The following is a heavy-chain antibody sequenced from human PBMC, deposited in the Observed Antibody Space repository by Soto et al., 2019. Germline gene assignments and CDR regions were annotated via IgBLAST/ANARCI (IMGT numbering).Heavy chain of an antibody. CDR1: GGSISSYY. D-gene: IGHD2-2*01. V-gene: IGHV4-59*08. Sequence: PSQTLSLTCTVSGGSISSYYWSWIRQPPGKGLEWIGYIYYSGSTNYNPSLKSRVTISVDTSKNQFSLKLSSVTAADTAVYYCARLGVVVPAASQIPAFNWFDPWGQGTLVTVSS. CDR2: IYYSGST. CDR3: ARLGVVVPAASQIPAFNWFDP. J-gene: IGHJ5*02.